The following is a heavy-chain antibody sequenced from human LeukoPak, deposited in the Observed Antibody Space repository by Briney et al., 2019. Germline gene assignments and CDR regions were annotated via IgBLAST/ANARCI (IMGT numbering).Heavy chain of an antibody. J-gene: IGHJ4*02. CDR3: ARERGRGRDSPWFDY. D-gene: IGHD1-26*01. CDR2: IYSDGST. V-gene: IGHV3-53*01. Sequence: GGSLRLSCAASGFIVSGDFMSWGRQAPGEGLGGGSVIYSDGSTYYADSVKGRFTISRDNSKNTLDLQMTGLRAEDTAVYYCARERGRGRDSPWFDYWGQGTLVTVSS. CDR1: GFIVSGDF.